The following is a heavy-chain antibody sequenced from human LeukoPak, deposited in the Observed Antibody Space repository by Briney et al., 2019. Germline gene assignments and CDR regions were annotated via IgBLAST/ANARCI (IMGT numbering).Heavy chain of an antibody. V-gene: IGHV1-69*04. D-gene: IGHD3-10*01. J-gene: IGHJ3*02. CDR1: GYTFTNYY. Sequence: GASVKVSCKASGYTFTNYYIHWVRQAPGQGLEWMGRIIPILGIANYAQKFQGRVTITADKSTSTAYMELSSLRSEDTAVYYCAREGLWIGESAFDIWGQGTMVTVSS. CDR3: AREGLWIGESAFDI. CDR2: IIPILGIA.